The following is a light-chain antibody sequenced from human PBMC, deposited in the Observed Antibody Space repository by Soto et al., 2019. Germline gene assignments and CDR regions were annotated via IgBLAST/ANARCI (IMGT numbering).Light chain of an antibody. J-gene: IGKJ4*01. Sequence: EIVLTQSPVTLSLSPGERATLSCRASQSIDSYLVWYQQKRGQAPRLLIYDASKRAPGIPARFSGSGSGTDFTLTISSLEPEDFAVYYCQQRKRWPLTFGGGTKVEIK. V-gene: IGKV3-11*01. CDR1: QSIDSY. CDR3: QQRKRWPLT. CDR2: DAS.